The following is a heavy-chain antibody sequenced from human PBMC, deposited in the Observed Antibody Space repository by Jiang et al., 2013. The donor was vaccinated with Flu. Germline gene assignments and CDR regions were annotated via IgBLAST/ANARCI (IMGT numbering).Heavy chain of an antibody. CDR2: IDWDDDK. Sequence: PTQTLTLTCTFSGFSLSTSGMCVSWIRQPPGKALEWLARIDWDDDKYYSTSLKTRLTITKDTSKNQVVLTMTNMDPVDTATYYCAHSYSSGYHGWGQGTLVTVSS. CDR1: GFSLSTSGMC. CDR3: AHSYSSGYHG. J-gene: IGHJ4*02. D-gene: IGHD6-19*01. V-gene: IGHV2-70*12.